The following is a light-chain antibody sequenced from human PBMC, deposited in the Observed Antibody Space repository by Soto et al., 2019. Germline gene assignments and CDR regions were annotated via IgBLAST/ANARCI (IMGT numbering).Light chain of an antibody. J-gene: IGKJ4*01. Sequence: EIVLTRSPATLSLSPGKMATLSCRASQSVSSYLAWYQQKPGQAPRLLIYGASNRATGIPDRFSGSGSGTDFTLTISRLETEDFAVYYCQQSGTSHTVAFGGGTKVDIK. CDR3: QQSGTSHTVA. V-gene: IGKV3-20*01. CDR1: QSVSSY. CDR2: GAS.